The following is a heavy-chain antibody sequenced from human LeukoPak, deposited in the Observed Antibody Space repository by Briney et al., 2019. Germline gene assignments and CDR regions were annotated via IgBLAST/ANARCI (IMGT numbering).Heavy chain of an antibody. J-gene: IGHJ6*02. CDR1: GFTFTAHA. CDR2: ISTNGDTT. V-gene: IGHV3-64*02. Sequence: GGSLRLSCAASGFTFTAHAMHWVRQAPGKGLEYVSTISTNGDTTYYADSVKGRFTISRDNSKNTLYLQMGSLRAEDMAVYYCARGHGVSSYDAMDVWGRGTTVTVSS. D-gene: IGHD2-8*01. CDR3: ARGHGVSSYDAMDV.